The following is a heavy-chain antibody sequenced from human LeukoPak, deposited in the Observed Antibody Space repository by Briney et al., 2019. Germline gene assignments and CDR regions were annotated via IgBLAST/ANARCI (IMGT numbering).Heavy chain of an antibody. CDR1: GFTFSSYW. Sequence: SGGSLRLSCAASGFTFSSYWMSWVRQAPGKGLEWVANINQDGSGKYYVDSVKGRFTISRDNAKNSLYLQMNSLRAEDTAVYYCARDLRSAGVFHDIVVVPAAKNSGGFDYWGQGTLATVSS. J-gene: IGHJ4*02. CDR2: INQDGSGK. V-gene: IGHV3-7*01. D-gene: IGHD2-2*01. CDR3: ARDLRSAGVFHDIVVVPAAKNSGGFDY.